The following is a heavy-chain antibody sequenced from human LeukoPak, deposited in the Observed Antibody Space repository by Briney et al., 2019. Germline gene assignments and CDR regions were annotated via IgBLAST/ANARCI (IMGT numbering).Heavy chain of an antibody. J-gene: IGHJ3*02. CDR2: SDTEGSMT. CDR3: AKSQGSLNYYDSSGYYSLDAFDI. D-gene: IGHD3-22*01. CDR1: GFTFSRYW. Sequence: GGSLRLSCAASGFTFSRYWMHWVRQAPGKGLEWVSYSDTEGSMTSYADSVKGRFTISRDNSKNTLYLQMNSLRAEDTAVYYCAKSQGSLNYYDSSGYYSLDAFDIWGQGTMVTVSS. V-gene: IGHV3-74*01.